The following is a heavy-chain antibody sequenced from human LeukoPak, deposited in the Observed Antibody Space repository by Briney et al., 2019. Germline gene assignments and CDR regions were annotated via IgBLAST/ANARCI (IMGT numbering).Heavy chain of an antibody. CDR2: DSPICGTA. V-gene: IGHV1-69*13. CDR1: GRTFSSYA. Sequence: GASEKICGRASGRTFSSYAISWVRQAPGQVLKSMAGDSPICGTAEYAQKFQGRVTLTADECTSTAYMALSSLRSGDTAVYYCARSYCSSTSCPLDYYCYGMDVRGKGTTVTVSS. D-gene: IGHD2-2*01. J-gene: IGHJ6*04. CDR3: ARSYCSSTSCPLDYYCYGMDV.